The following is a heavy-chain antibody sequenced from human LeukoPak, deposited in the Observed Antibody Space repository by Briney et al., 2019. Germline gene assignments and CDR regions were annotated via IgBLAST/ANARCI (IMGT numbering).Heavy chain of an antibody. D-gene: IGHD4-23*01. CDR2: INWNGGST. J-gene: IGHJ4*02. CDR1: GFTFDDYG. Sequence: GGSLRLSCAAPGFTFDDYGMSWVRQAPGKGLEWVSGINWNGGSTGYADSVKGRFTISRDNAKNSLYLQMNSLRAEDTALYYCARTGKFDRGDYWGQGTLVTVSS. CDR3: ARTGKFDRGDY. V-gene: IGHV3-20*04.